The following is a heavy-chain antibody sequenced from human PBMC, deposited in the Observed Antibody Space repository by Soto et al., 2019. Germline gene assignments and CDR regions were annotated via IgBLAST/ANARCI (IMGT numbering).Heavy chain of an antibody. J-gene: IGHJ4*02. D-gene: IGHD2-15*01. CDR3: ARGCPGSPACYILDS. V-gene: IGHV3-33*01. Sequence: QVQLVESGGGVVQPGKSLRLSCAASGFTFSSHGMHWVRQAPGKGLEWLGVIWNDATQTSYTDSVKGRCTISRDNSKDTFYLQMNSLRAEDTGIYYCARGCPGSPACYILDSWGQGTVVTVSS. CDR1: GFTFSSHG. CDR2: IWNDATQT.